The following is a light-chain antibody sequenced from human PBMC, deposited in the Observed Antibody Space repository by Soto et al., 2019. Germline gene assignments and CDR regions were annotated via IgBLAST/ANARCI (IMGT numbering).Light chain of an antibody. J-gene: IGKJ4*01. V-gene: IGKV1D-12*01. CDR1: QGINSW. CDR2: AAS. Sequence: DIQMTQSPSSVSASVGDRVTITCRASQGINSWLAWYQQKPGEAPKLLIYAASSLPSGVPSRFSGSGFGTDLTLTISTLQPEDVATYYCQQANSFPLTFGGGTKVDTK. CDR3: QQANSFPLT.